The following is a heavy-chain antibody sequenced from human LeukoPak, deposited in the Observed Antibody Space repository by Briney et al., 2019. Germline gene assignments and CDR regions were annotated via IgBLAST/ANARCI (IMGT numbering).Heavy chain of an antibody. CDR1: GFTFSSYG. V-gene: IGHV3-30*02. D-gene: IGHD3-10*01. J-gene: IGHJ4*02. CDR2: IRYDGSNK. Sequence: PGGSLRLSCAASGFTFSSYGMHWVRQAPGKGLEWVAFIRYDGSNKYYADSVKGRFTISRDNSKNTLYLQMNSLRAEDTAVYYCIRSRSGSYGYFDYWGQGTLVTVSS. CDR3: IRSRSGSYGYFDY.